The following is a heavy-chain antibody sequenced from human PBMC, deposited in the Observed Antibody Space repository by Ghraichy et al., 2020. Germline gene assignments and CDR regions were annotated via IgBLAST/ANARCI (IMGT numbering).Heavy chain of an antibody. CDR3: ARGSKVVRFYYYDGMDV. D-gene: IGHD4-23*01. CDR1: GLMFSPNT. Sequence: GGSLRLSCVASGLMFSPNTMNWVRQAPGKGLEWVSSISSSTRYIYYADSVKGRFTIFRDNAQNSLSLQMNSLRDEDTAVYYCARGSKVVRFYYYDGMDVWGQGTTVTVSS. CDR2: ISSSTRYI. V-gene: IGHV3-21*01. J-gene: IGHJ6*02.